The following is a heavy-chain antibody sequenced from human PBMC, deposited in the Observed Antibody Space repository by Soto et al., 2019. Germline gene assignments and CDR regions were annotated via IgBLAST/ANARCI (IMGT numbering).Heavy chain of an antibody. CDR3: AHRRGYNWFDP. V-gene: IGHV2-5*02. Sequence: QITLKESGPTVVKPTQTLTLTCTFSGFSLTTTEVGVGWIRQPPGKALEWLALIYWDDDKRYSPSLKRRLTTTKDTSKNQVVLTMTNMDPVDTATYYCAHRRGYNWFDPWGQGTLVTVSS. CDR1: GFSLTTTEVG. D-gene: IGHD3-16*01. CDR2: IYWDDDK. J-gene: IGHJ5*02.